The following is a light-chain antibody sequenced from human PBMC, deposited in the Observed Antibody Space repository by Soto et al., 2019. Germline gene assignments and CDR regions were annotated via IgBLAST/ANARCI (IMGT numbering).Light chain of an antibody. CDR3: QQRSNWQIT. CDR1: QSVSTY. Sequence: VLTQSPGTLSLSPGESATLSCRASQSVSTYLAWYQQKPGQAPRLLIYDASNRVTGIPARFRGSGSGTDFTLTISSLEPDDFAVYYCQQRSNWQITFGQGTRLEIK. V-gene: IGKV3-11*01. CDR2: DAS. J-gene: IGKJ5*01.